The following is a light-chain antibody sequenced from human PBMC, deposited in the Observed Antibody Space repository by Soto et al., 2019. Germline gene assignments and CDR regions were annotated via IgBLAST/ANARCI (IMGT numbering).Light chain of an antibody. CDR3: QQYNNWPQWT. J-gene: IGKJ1*01. Sequence: DIQMTQSPSSLSASVGDRVTITCQASQNINNYLNWYQQKPGRAPKLLIYDASNLEAGVPSRFRGSGSGTEFTLTISSLQPDDFATYYCQQYNNWPQWTFGQGTKVDIK. V-gene: IGKV1-33*01. CDR1: QNINNY. CDR2: DAS.